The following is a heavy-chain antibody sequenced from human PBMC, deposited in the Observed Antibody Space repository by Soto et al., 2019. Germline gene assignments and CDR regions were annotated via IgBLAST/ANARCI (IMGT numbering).Heavy chain of an antibody. Sequence: ASVKVSCKASGYTFTSYDINWVRQATGQGLEWMGWMNPNSGNTGYAQKFQGRVTITADESTSTAYMELSSLRSEDTAVYYCAREGSSSGWWWFDPWGQGTLVTV. CDR1: GYTFTSYD. CDR3: AREGSSSGWWWFDP. CDR2: MNPNSGNT. V-gene: IGHV1-8*01. J-gene: IGHJ5*02. D-gene: IGHD6-6*01.